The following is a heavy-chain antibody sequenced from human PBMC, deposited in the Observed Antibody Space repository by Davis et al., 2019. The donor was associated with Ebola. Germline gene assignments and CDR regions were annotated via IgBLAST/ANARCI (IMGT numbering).Heavy chain of an antibody. J-gene: IGHJ6*03. Sequence: GALKISCAASGFTFSSYWMSWVRQAPGKGPEWVAIINQDGGDKYYVDPVKGRFTISRDNAKNSLFLQMNSLRAEDTALYYCASGDGRGRSYDMDVWGQGTTVTVSS. D-gene: IGHD3/OR15-3a*01. V-gene: IGHV3-7*03. CDR2: INQDGGDK. CDR3: ASGDGRGRSYDMDV. CDR1: GFTFSSYW.